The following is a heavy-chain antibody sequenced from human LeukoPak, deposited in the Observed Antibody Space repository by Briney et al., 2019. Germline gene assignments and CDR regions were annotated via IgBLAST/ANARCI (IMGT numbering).Heavy chain of an antibody. CDR1: GFRFGDYA. J-gene: IGHJ4*02. V-gene: IGHV3-49*04. Sequence: GGSLRLSCAASGFRFGDYAMNWVRQAPGKGLEWVGFIRSKTNGGTTEYAASVKGRFTISRGDSNSIAYLQMNSLRTEDTAVYYCAHDSRVYSYSFDYWGQGTLVAVSS. CDR3: AHDSRVYSYSFDY. CDR2: IRSKTNGGTT. D-gene: IGHD3-22*01.